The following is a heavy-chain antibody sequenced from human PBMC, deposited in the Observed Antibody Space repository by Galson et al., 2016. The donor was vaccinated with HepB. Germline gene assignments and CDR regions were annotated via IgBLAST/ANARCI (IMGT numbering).Heavy chain of an antibody. D-gene: IGHD2-2*01. CDR1: GFTFSSNY. CDR3: AKAGYCRSTSCYAFDY. CDR2: ISGSGANT. J-gene: IGHJ4*02. V-gene: IGHV3-23*01. Sequence: SLRLSCAASGFTFSSNYMRWVRQAPGKGLEWVSAISGSGANTDYADSVKGRFTVSRDNSKNTLYLQMNSLRAEDTAIYYCAKAGYCRSTSCYAFDYWGQGTLVTVSS.